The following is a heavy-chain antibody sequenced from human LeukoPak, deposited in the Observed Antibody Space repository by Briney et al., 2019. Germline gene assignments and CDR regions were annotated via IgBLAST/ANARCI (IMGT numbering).Heavy chain of an antibody. V-gene: IGHV3-9*01. Sequence: GRSLGLSCAAYGFTFGDYAMHWVRQAPGKGLEWVSGISWNSGSIGYADSVKGRFTISRDNAKNSLYLQMSSLRAEDTALYYCARRLSTTWAFDYWRQGTLVTVSS. CDR3: ARRLSTTWAFDY. CDR2: ISWNSGSI. J-gene: IGHJ4*02. CDR1: GFTFGDYA. D-gene: IGHD1-14*01.